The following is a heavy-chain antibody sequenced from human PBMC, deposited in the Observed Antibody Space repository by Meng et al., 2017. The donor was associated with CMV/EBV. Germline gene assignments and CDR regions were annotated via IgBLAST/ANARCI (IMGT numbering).Heavy chain of an antibody. Sequence: SLKISCAASGFTFDDYAMHWVRQAPGKGLEWVSGISWNSGSIGYADSVKGRFTISRDNAKNSLYLQMNSLGAEDTALYYCAFIVVVPAANAFDIWGQGTMVTVSS. CDR2: ISWNSGSI. CDR1: GFTFDDYA. V-gene: IGHV3-9*01. D-gene: IGHD2-2*01. J-gene: IGHJ3*02. CDR3: AFIVVVPAANAFDI.